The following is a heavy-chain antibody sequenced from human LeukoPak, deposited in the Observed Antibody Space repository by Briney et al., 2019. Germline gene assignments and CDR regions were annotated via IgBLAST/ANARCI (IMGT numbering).Heavy chain of an antibody. CDR2: TYYRGSS. D-gene: IGHD5-24*01. V-gene: IGHV4-59*01. J-gene: IGHJ4*02. CDR1: GAPISGYY. Sequence: SETLSLTCVVSGAPISGYYWTWIRQPPGKGLEWIGYTYYRGSSSFNPSLRSRVTISADTPRSQVSLKLTSVTAADTAVYYCARERLVDLATVFDYWGQGVLVTVSS. CDR3: ARERLVDLATVFDY.